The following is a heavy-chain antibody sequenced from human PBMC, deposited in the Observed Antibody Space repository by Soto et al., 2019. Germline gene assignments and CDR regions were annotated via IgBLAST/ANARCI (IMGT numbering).Heavy chain of an antibody. Sequence: SETLSLTCTGSGGSVSSSSYYWGWIRQPPGKGLEWIGSLYYTGSTYYNLSLKSRVSISVDTSNNQFSLRLSSVTAADTAVYYCARLDGSLYESSAGGYTRFWYIDLWGRGTLVTVSS. D-gene: IGHD3-9*01. J-gene: IGHJ2*01. V-gene: IGHV4-39*01. CDR3: ARLDGSLYESSAGGYTRFWYIDL. CDR1: GGSVSSSSYY. CDR2: LYYTGST.